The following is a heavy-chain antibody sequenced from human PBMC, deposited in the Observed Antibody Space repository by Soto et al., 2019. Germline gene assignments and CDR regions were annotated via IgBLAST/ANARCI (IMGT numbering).Heavy chain of an antibody. D-gene: IGHD3-16*02. Sequence: SETLSLTCAVSGVSIRNSGGYYWTWIRQHPGKGLEWIGYIYYSGSTYYNPSLKSRVTISVDTSKNQFSLKLSSVTAADTAVYYCARDSYDYVWGSYRPSAFDIWGQGAMVTVSS. V-gene: IGHV4-31*11. CDR2: IYYSGST. CDR1: GVSIRNSGGYY. J-gene: IGHJ3*02. CDR3: ARDSYDYVWGSYRPSAFDI.